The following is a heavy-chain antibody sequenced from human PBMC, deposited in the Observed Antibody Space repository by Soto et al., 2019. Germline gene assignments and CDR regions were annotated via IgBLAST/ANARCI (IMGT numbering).Heavy chain of an antibody. CDR3: ARGRSSSSLLRWFYP. D-gene: IGHD6-6*01. CDR1: GGSFSGYY. CDR2: INHSGST. Sequence: QVQLQQWGAGLLKPSETLSLTCAVYGGSFSGYYWSWIRQPPGKGLEWIGEINHSGSTNYSPSLKSRVTISVDTSKIQFSLKLGSVTAADTAVYYCARGRSSSSLLRWFYPWGQGTLVTVSS. J-gene: IGHJ5*02. V-gene: IGHV4-34*01.